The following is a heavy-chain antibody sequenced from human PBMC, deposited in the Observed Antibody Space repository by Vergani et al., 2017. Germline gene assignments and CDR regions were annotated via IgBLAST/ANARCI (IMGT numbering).Heavy chain of an antibody. CDR3: ARHRGSGGFFPSSYFYGMYV. CDR2: IHHSGDT. V-gene: IGHV4-38-2*01. Sequence: QVQLQESGPGLVKPSETLTLTCDVSDSSIMTNPYWGWFRPSPGKGLEWIGCIHHSGDTHYNSSLKSRVSISIVSSSKFSLSLTSVTAADTAIYYCARHRGSGGFFPSSYFYGMYVWGHGTTVTVSS. J-gene: IGHJ6*02. CDR1: DSSIMTNPY. D-gene: IGHD3-10*01.